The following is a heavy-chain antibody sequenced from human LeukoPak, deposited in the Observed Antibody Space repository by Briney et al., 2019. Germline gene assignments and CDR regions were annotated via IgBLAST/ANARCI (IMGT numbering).Heavy chain of an antibody. D-gene: IGHD3-10*01. J-gene: IGHJ3*02. CDR3: ARSYYYGSGSTDAFDI. CDR1: GFTFSSYA. Sequence: GGSLRLSCAASGFTFSSYAMHWVRQAPGKGLEWVAVISYDGSNKYYADSVKGRFTTSRDNSKNTLYLQMNSLRAEDTAVYYCARSYYYGSGSTDAFDIWGQGTMVTVSS. V-gene: IGHV3-30*04. CDR2: ISYDGSNK.